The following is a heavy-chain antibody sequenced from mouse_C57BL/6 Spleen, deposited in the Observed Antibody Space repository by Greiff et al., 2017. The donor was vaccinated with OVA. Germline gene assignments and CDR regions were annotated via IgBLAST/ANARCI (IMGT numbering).Heavy chain of an antibody. Sequence: VKLQESGAELMKPGASVKLSCKATGYTFTGYWIEWVKQRPGHGLEWIGEILPGSGRTNDNEKRKGKGTFTEDTTYKTAYMQLSSLTTEDSAIYDCERNYGSSLFAYWGQGTLVTVSA. CDR3: ERNYGSSLFAY. J-gene: IGHJ3*01. V-gene: IGHV1-9*01. CDR1: GYTFTGYW. D-gene: IGHD1-1*01. CDR2: ILPGSGRT.